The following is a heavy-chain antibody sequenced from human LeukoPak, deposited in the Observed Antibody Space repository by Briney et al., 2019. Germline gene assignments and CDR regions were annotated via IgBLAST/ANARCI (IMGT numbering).Heavy chain of an antibody. J-gene: IGHJ5*02. Sequence: PGGSLRLSCAASGFTFSSYGMHWVRQAPGKGLEWVAFIRYDGSNKYYADSVKGRFTISRDNSKNTLYLQMNSLRAEDTAVYYCAESPGVTTGVGWFDPWGQGTLVTVSS. V-gene: IGHV3-30*02. CDR3: AESPGVTTGVGWFDP. D-gene: IGHD4-17*01. CDR2: IRYDGSNK. CDR1: GFTFSSYG.